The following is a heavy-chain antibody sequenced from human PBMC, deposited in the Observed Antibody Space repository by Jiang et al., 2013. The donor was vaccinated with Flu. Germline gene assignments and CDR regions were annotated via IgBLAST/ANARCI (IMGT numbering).Heavy chain of an antibody. CDR3: AREVFGYCSGGSCYG. J-gene: IGHJ6*01. Sequence: VQLVESGGGVVQPGRSLRLSCAASGFTFSSYAMHWVRQAPGKGLEWVAVISYDGSNKYYADSVKGRFTISRDNSKNTLYLQMNSLRAEDTAVYYCAREVFGYCSGGSCYG. CDR2: ISYDGSNK. V-gene: IGHV3-30*04. CDR1: GFTFSSYA. D-gene: IGHD2-15*01.